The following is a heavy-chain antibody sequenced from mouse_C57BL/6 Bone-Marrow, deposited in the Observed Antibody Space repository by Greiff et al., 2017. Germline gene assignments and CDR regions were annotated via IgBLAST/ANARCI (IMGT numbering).Heavy chain of an antibody. CDR3: TSGTA. Sequence: EVQLVESGGGLVQPGGSMKLSCVASGFTFSNYWMNWVRQSPEKGLEWVAQIRLKSDNYATHYAESVKGRFTISRDDSKSSVHLQMNNLRAEDTGIYYCTSGTAWGQGTTLTVSS. D-gene: IGHD3-3*01. CDR2: IRLKSDNYAT. J-gene: IGHJ2*01. CDR1: GFTFSNYW. V-gene: IGHV6-3*01.